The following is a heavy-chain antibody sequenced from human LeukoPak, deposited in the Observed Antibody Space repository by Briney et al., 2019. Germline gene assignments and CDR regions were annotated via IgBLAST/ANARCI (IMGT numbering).Heavy chain of an antibody. Sequence: PSETLSLTCTVSGGSISSGDYYWSWIRQPPGKGLEWIGYIYYSGSTYYNPSLKSRVTISVDTSKNQFSLKLSSVTAADTAVYYCASFYDSSGYYYFSFWGQGTLVTVSS. CDR3: ASFYDSSGYYYFSF. V-gene: IGHV4-30-4*01. CDR1: GGSISSGDYY. D-gene: IGHD3-22*01. CDR2: IYYSGST. J-gene: IGHJ4*02.